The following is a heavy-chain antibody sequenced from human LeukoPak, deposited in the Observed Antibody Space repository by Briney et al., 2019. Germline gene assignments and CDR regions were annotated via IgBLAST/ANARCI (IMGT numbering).Heavy chain of an antibody. V-gene: IGHV1-18*01. Sequence: ASVKVSCKASGGTFSSYAINWVRQAPGQGLEWMGWISAYNGNTNYAQKLQGRVTMTTDTSTSTAYMELRSLRSDDTAVYYCARGDGGNSAGGTEYFQHWGQGTLVTVSS. CDR2: ISAYNGNT. CDR1: GGTFSSYA. D-gene: IGHD4-23*01. CDR3: ARGDGGNSAGGTEYFQH. J-gene: IGHJ1*01.